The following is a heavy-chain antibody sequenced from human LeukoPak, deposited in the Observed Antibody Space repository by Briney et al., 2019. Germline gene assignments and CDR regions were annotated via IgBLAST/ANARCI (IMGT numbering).Heavy chain of an antibody. D-gene: IGHD4-17*01. J-gene: IGHJ4*02. Sequence: GASVKVSCKASGYTFTGYYIHWVRQAPGQGLEWMGWINPNSGGTNYAQKFQGRVTMTRDTSINTAYMELSRLRSDDTAVYYCARDSRVYGDYVGTSLSDYWGQGTLVIVSS. CDR1: GYTFTGYY. CDR2: INPNSGGT. V-gene: IGHV1-2*02. CDR3: ARDSRVYGDYVGTSLSDY.